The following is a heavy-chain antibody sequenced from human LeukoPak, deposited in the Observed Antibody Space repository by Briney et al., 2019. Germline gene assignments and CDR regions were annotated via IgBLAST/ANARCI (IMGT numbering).Heavy chain of an antibody. CDR1: GGSISSSNW. CDR2: IYHSGST. CDR3: ARDKGSSPYYYYYGMDV. Sequence: SETLSLTCGVSGGSISSSNWWSWVRPPPGKGLEWIGEIYHSGSTNYNPSLKSRVTISVDKSKNQFSLKLSSVTAADTAVYYCARDKGSSPYYYYYGMDVWGQGTTVTVSS. V-gene: IGHV4-4*02. J-gene: IGHJ6*02. D-gene: IGHD2-2*01.